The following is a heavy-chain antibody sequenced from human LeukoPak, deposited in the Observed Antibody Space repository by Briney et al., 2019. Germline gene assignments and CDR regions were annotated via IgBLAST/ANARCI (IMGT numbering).Heavy chain of an antibody. D-gene: IGHD6-19*01. CDR2: IYSGGST. CDR3: ARRSSGWYYFDY. V-gene: IGHV3-66*01. J-gene: IGHJ4*02. Sequence: GGSLRLSCAASGFTVSSNYMSWVRQAPGKGLEWVSVIYSGGSTYYADSVKGRFTISRDNFKNTLYLQMNSLRVEDTAVYYCARRSSGWYYFDYWGQGTLVTVSS. CDR1: GFTVSSNY.